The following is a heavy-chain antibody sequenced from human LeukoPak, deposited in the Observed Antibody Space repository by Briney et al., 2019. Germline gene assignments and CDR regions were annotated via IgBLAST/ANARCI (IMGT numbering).Heavy chain of an antibody. CDR1: GGSFSGYY. V-gene: IGHV4-34*01. Sequence: PSETLSLTRAVYGGSFSGYYWSWIRQPPGKGLEWIGEINHSGSTNYNPFLKSRVTISVDTSKNQFSLKLSSVTAADTAVYYCASRNIAAWSYFDYWGQGTLVTVSS. CDR2: INHSGST. J-gene: IGHJ4*02. CDR3: ASRNIAAWSYFDY. D-gene: IGHD6-25*01.